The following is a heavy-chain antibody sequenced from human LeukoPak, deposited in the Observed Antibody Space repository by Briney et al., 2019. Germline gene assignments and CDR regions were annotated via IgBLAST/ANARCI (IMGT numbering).Heavy chain of an antibody. D-gene: IGHD2-15*01. J-gene: IGHJ6*03. CDR3: ARDSKFCSGGSCYSGPYYHYYYYMDV. CDR1: GFTFSSYA. CDR2: ISYDGSDK. V-gene: IGHV3-30*04. Sequence: GGSLRLSCAASGFTFSSYAMHWVRQAPGKGLEWVAVISYDGSDKYYADSVKGRFTVSRDNSKNTLYLQVNSLRAEDTALYYCARDSKFCSGGSCYSGPYYHYYYYMDVWGKGTTVTVSS.